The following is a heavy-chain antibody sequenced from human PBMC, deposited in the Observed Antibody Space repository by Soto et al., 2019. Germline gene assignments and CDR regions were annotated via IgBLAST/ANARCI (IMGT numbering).Heavy chain of an antibody. CDR2: VYFTGTT. CDR3: ARDGTSNHNYIDP. Sequence: QVQLQESGPRLVKASETLSLTCTVSGSSLSYSGYYWSWLRQQPGKGLEWIGYVYFTGTTYYNPSLKRRLSLSVETSKNQFSLKLTSVTAADTAVYYCARDGTSNHNYIDPWGPGTLVTVSS. J-gene: IGHJ5*02. D-gene: IGHD1-1*01. V-gene: IGHV4-31*03. CDR1: GSSLSYSGYY.